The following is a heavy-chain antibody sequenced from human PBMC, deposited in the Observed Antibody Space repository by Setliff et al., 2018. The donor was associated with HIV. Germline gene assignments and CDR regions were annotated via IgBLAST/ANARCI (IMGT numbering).Heavy chain of an antibody. Sequence: SETLSLTCAVYGGSFGGYYWSWIRQPPGKGLEWIGEINHSGSTNYNPSLKSRVTISVDTSKNQFSLKLSSVAAADTAVYYCARNPAIPFYDSSGYYYRYYYYYMDVWGKGTTVTVSS. D-gene: IGHD3-22*01. J-gene: IGHJ6*03. CDR2: INHSGST. CDR1: GGSFGGYY. CDR3: ARNPAIPFYDSSGYYYRYYYYYMDV. V-gene: IGHV4-34*01.